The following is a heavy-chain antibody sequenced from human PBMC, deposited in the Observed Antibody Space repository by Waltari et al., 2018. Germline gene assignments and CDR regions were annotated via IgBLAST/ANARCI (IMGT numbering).Heavy chain of an antibody. CDR3: ARHYDFWSGADY. D-gene: IGHD3-3*01. V-gene: IGHV4-39*01. CDR2: IYYSGST. J-gene: IGHJ4*02. Sequence: QLQLQESGPGLVKPSETMSLTCTVSGGSISSSSYSWGWIRQPPGKGLEWIGSIYYSGSTYYNPFLKSRVTISVDTSKNQFSLKLSSVTAADTAVYYCARHYDFWSGADYWGQGTLVTVSS. CDR1: GGSISSSSYS.